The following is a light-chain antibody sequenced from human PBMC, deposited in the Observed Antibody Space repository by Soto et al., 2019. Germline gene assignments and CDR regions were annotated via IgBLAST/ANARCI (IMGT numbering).Light chain of an antibody. J-gene: IGKJ1*01. V-gene: IGKV3-20*01. CDR1: QSVSSSY. CDR2: GAS. CDR3: QQYGSSRWT. Sequence: EIVLTQSPGTLSLSPGERATLSCRASQSVSSSYLGWYQQNRGQAPRLLIHGASSRATGIPDRFSGSVSGTDFTLTISRLEPEYFAVYYCQQYGSSRWTFGQGTKGEIK.